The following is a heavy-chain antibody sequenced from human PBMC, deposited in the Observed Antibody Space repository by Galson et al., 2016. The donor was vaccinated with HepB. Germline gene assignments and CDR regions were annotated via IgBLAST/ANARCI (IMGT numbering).Heavy chain of an antibody. V-gene: IGHV3-74*01. J-gene: IGHJ5*01. CDR2: INTDGRGI. CDR1: GFTFSNSW. Sequence: SLRLSCAASGFTFSNSWMHWVRQAPGKGLVCVSRINTDGRGIAYADSVKGRFTISRDNAKNTLYLQMNSLRAEDTAVYYCARGLSMNWFDSWGQGTLVTASS. CDR3: ARGLSMNWFDS.